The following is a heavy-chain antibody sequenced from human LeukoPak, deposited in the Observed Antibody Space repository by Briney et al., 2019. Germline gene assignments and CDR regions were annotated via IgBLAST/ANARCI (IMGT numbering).Heavy chain of an antibody. CDR3: ARGYYDSSGFHFDY. V-gene: IGHV1-24*01. D-gene: IGHD3-22*01. CDR1: GYIFTSYA. J-gene: IGHJ4*02. Sequence: ASVKVSCKASGYIFTSYAMNWVRQAPGKGLEWMGGFDPEDGETIYAQKFQGRVTMTEDTSTDTAYMELSSLRSEDTAVYYCARGYYDSSGFHFDYWGQGTLVTVSS. CDR2: FDPEDGET.